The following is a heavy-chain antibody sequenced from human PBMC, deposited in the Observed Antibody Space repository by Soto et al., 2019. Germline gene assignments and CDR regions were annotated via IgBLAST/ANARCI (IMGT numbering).Heavy chain of an antibody. CDR1: GFTFSNFE. D-gene: IGHD3-22*01. CDR3: MRDHSHIVVTPFDL. CDR2: ISFRGTTI. J-gene: IGHJ4*02. V-gene: IGHV3-48*03. Sequence: GGSLRLSCEASGFTFSNFEMNWVRQVPGRGLEWLAYISFRGTTIYSADSVRGRFTIARDNTKNSVFLQMYSLGVEDTAIYYCMRDHSHIVVTPFDLWGEGTLVTGSS.